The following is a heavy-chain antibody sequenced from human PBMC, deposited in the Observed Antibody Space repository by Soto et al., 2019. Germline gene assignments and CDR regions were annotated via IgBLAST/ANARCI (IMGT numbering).Heavy chain of an antibody. CDR1: GGSMSSGSYY. J-gene: IGHJ4*02. V-gene: IGHV4-31*03. D-gene: IGHD7-27*01. CDR2: IYYTGNT. Sequence: SETLSLTCTVSGGSMSSGSYYWAWIRQHPGKGLEWIGYIYYTGNTNYNPSLKSRITMSVDTSKNQFSLNLSSVTAADTAVYYCASLGQTNGAYYFDDWGQGTRVTVSS. CDR3: ASLGQTNGAYYFDD.